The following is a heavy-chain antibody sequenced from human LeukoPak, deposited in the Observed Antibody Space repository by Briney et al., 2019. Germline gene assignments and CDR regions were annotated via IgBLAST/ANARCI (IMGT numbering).Heavy chain of an antibody. J-gene: IGHJ5*02. Sequence: ASVKVSCKVSGYSLTELSMQWVRQAPGKGLEWMGGSDSEDGETIYAQKFQGRATMTEDTSTDTAYMELSSLRFEDTAVYYCATSFRGSYDILTGYAFEAWGQGTLVTVSS. CDR1: GYSLTELS. CDR3: ATSFRGSYDILTGYAFEA. CDR2: SDSEDGET. D-gene: IGHD3-9*01. V-gene: IGHV1-24*01.